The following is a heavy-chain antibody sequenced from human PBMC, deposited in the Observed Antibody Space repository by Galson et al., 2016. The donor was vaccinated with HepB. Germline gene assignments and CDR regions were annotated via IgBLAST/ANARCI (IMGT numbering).Heavy chain of an antibody. CDR1: GSTFSNAW. CDR3: TSDNGPGCFGMDV. D-gene: IGHD2-8*01. V-gene: IGHV3-15*07. J-gene: IGHJ6*02. CDR2: IKSKINRATT. Sequence: SLRLSCAASGSTFSNAWMNWVRHIPGKGLEWVGRIKSKINRATTDYTAPVKGRFTISRDDSKSTLYLQMNSLKTDDTAVYYCTSDNGPGCFGMDVWGPGTTITVSS.